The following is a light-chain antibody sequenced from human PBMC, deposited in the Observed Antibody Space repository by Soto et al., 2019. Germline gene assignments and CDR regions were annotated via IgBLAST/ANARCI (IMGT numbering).Light chain of an antibody. Sequence: DIQMTQSPSTLSASVGDRVTITCRASQSISTWLAWYQQKPGKAPKLLIYDASSFESGVPSRFSGSGSGTEFTLTISSLHPEDFASYYCQQYNSYSTVGQGTNVDIK. CDR2: DAS. J-gene: IGKJ1*01. V-gene: IGKV1-5*01. CDR3: QQYNSYST. CDR1: QSISTW.